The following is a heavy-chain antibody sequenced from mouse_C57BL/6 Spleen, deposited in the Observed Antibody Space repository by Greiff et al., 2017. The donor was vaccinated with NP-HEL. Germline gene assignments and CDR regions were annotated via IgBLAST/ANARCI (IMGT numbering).Heavy chain of an antibody. CDR1: GYTFTSYG. CDR3: ARSGTVVAYYYAMDY. Sequence: VQLQESGAELARPGASVKLSCKASGYTFTSYGISWVKQRTGQGLEWIGAIYPRSGNPYYNEKFKGKATLTADKSSSTAYMELRSLTSEDSAVYFCARSGTVVAYYYAMDYWGQGTSVTVSS. CDR2: IYPRSGNP. D-gene: IGHD1-1*01. V-gene: IGHV1-81*01. J-gene: IGHJ4*01.